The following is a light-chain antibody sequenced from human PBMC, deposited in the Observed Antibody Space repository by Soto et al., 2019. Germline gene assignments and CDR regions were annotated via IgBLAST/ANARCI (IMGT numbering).Light chain of an antibody. CDR1: QAISSY. J-gene: IGKJ4*01. V-gene: IGKV1-9*01. CDR2: DAS. CDR3: QQLNSYLT. Sequence: DIQLTQSPSFLSASVGDRVTITCRASQAISSYLAWYQQKPGKAPKLLIYDASTLQSGVPSRFSGSRSGTEFTLTISSLQPEDFATYYCQQLNSYLTFGGGTKVEIK.